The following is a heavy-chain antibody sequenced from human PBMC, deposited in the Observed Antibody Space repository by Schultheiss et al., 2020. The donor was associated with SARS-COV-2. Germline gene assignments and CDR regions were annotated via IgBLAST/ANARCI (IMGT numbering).Heavy chain of an antibody. V-gene: IGHV1-8*01. D-gene: IGHD4-17*01. CDR3: AREGSHTTRYYYMDV. Sequence: ASVKVSCKASGYTFTSYDINWVRQATGQGLEWMGWMNPNSGNTGYAQKFQGRVTMTRNTSISTAYMELSSLRSEDTAVYYCAREGSHTTRYYYMDVWGKGTTVTVSS. J-gene: IGHJ6*03. CDR2: MNPNSGNT. CDR1: GYTFTSYD.